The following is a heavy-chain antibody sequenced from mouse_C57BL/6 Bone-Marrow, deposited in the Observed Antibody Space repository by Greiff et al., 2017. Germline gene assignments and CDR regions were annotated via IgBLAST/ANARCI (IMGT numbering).Heavy chain of an antibody. CDR2: IHPNSGST. CDR3: ARGYGSIYYYAMDY. J-gene: IGHJ4*01. V-gene: IGHV1-64*01. CDR1: GYTFTSYR. D-gene: IGHD1-1*01. Sequence: VQLQQPGAELVKPGASVKLSCKASGYTFTSYRMHWVKQRPGQGLEWIGMIHPNSGSTNYNEKFKSKATLTVDKSSSTAYMQLSSLTSEDSAVYYCARGYGSIYYYAMDYWGQGTSVTVSS.